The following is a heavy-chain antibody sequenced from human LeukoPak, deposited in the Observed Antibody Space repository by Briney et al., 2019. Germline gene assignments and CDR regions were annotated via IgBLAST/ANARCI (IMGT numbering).Heavy chain of an antibody. CDR3: ARGGGTAAAVPRKGFDY. Sequence: SVKVSCKASGGTFSSYAISWVRQAPGQGLEWMGGIIPIFGTANYAQKFQGRVTITTDESTSTAYMGLRSLRSDDTAVYYCARGGGTAAAVPRKGFDYWGQGTLVTVSS. V-gene: IGHV1-69*05. CDR1: GGTFSSYA. CDR2: IIPIFGTA. D-gene: IGHD2-15*01. J-gene: IGHJ4*02.